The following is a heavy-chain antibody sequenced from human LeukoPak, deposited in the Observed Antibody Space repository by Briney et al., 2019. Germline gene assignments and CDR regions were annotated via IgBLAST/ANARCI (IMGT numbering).Heavy chain of an antibody. CDR3: ARVDPTAFDAFDI. CDR1: GFTFSSYA. J-gene: IGHJ3*02. V-gene: IGHV3-64*01. CDR2: ISSNGGST. Sequence: GGSLRLSCAASGFTFSSYAMHWVRQAPGKGLEYVSAISSNGGSTYYANSVKGRFTISRDNSKNTLYLQMGSLRAEDMAVYYCARVDPTAFDAFDIWGQGTMVTVSS. D-gene: IGHD4-17*01.